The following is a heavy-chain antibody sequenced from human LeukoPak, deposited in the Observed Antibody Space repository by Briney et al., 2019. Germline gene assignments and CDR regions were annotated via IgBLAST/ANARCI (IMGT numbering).Heavy chain of an antibody. CDR1: GFTFSSYS. Sequence: GGSLRLSCAASGFTFSSYSMSWVRQAPGKGLEWVAVTSSDLNVKLYADSVKGRFTISRDNSRSTLYLQMNSLRPEDTAIYYCAREGYYGSGSPPSLYFDYWGQGTLSPSPQ. D-gene: IGHD3-10*01. J-gene: IGHJ4*02. CDR3: AREGYYGSGSPPSLYFDY. CDR2: TSSDLNVK. V-gene: IGHV3-30*03.